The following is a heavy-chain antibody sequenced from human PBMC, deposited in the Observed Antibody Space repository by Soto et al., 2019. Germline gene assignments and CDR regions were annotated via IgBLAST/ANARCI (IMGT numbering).Heavy chain of an antibody. J-gene: IGHJ5*01. CDR1: VYTFTSYG. D-gene: IGHD3-10*01. V-gene: IGHV1-18*01. Sequence: AALKGACKASVYTFTSYGISWVRQAPGQGREWMGWISAYNGNTNYAQKLQGRVTLTTDTTTSTAYMERRGRGSEDTGGYGVARATIYHMVRGVITPASWG. CDR3: ARATIYHMVRGVITPAS. CDR2: ISAYNGNT.